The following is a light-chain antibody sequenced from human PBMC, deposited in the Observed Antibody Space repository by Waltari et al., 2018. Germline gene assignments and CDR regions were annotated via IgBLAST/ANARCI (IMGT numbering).Light chain of an antibody. Sequence: EIVLTQSPATLSLSPGERATLSCRASQSFSSYLAWYQQKPGQAPRLLIYDASNRATGIPARFSGSGSGTDFTLTISSLEPEDFAVYYCQQRSNWYTFGQGTKLEIK. CDR1: QSFSSY. CDR2: DAS. CDR3: QQRSNWYT. J-gene: IGKJ2*01. V-gene: IGKV3-11*01.